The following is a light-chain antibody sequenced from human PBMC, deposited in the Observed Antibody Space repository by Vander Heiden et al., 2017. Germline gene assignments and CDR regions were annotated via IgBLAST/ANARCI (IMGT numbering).Light chain of an antibody. V-gene: IGKV2-28*01. Sequence: DIVMTQSPLPLPVPPGEPASISCRSSQSLLHSNGYNYLDWYLQRPGQSPQLLIYLGSNRASGVPDRFSGSGSGTDFTLKISRVEAEDVGVYYCMQALQTPPWTFGQGTKVEIK. CDR3: MQALQTPPWT. CDR2: LGS. CDR1: QSLLHSNGYNY. J-gene: IGKJ1*01.